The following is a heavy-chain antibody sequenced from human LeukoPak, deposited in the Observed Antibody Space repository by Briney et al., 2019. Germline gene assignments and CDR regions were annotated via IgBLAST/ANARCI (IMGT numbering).Heavy chain of an antibody. V-gene: IGHV3-7*01. CDR3: ARRPGRTGWFDP. Sequence: GGSLRLSCAASGFTFSSYWMSWVRQAPGKGLEWVANIKLDGSVEHYVDSVEGRFTISRDNTKNSLYLQMNSLRAEDTAVYYCARRPGRTGWFDPWGQGTLVTVSS. CDR2: IKLDGSVE. D-gene: IGHD2-15*01. CDR1: GFTFSSYW. J-gene: IGHJ5*02.